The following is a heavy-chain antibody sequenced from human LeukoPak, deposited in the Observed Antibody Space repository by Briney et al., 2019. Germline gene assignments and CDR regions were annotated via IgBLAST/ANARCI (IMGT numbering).Heavy chain of an antibody. CDR3: ARLGASDYVCGKWWYFDY. J-gene: IGHJ4*02. Sequence: ASVKVSCKASGYTFTGYYMHWVRQAPGQGLEWMGRINPNSGGTNYAQKFQGRVTMTRDTSISTAYMELSRLRSDDTAVYYCARLGASDYVCGKWWYFDYWGQGTLVTVSS. CDR2: INPNSGGT. V-gene: IGHV1-2*06. CDR1: GYTFTGYY. D-gene: IGHD3-16*01.